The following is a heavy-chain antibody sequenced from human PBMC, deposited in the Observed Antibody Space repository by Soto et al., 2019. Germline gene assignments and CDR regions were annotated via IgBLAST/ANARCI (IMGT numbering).Heavy chain of an antibody. J-gene: IGHJ4*02. D-gene: IGHD4-17*01. CDR3: ARGTVSSDFDY. V-gene: IGHV5-51*01. CDR2: IYPGDSDT. CDR1: GYSFTNYW. Sequence: PXESLTISCKGSGYSFTNYWIGLVRQMPGKGLEWMGIIYPGDSDTRYSPSFQGQVTISADKSISTAYLQWSSLKASDTAMYYCARGTVSSDFDYWGQGTLVTVS.